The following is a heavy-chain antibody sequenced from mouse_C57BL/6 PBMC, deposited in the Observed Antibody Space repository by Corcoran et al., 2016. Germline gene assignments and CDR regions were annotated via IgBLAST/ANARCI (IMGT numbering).Heavy chain of an antibody. V-gene: IGHV14-2*01. CDR2: IDPEDGET. J-gene: IGHJ3*01. D-gene: IGHD2-3*01. CDR1: GFNIRDYY. Sequence: EDQLQQSGAELVKPGASVKLSYTASGFNIRDYYMHWVKQRTEQGLEWIGRIDPEDGETKYATKFQGKATIKEDTSANTAYLQLSSLTSEDTAFYYCARCGPYDPWFAYWGQGTLVTVS. CDR3: ARCGPYDPWFAY.